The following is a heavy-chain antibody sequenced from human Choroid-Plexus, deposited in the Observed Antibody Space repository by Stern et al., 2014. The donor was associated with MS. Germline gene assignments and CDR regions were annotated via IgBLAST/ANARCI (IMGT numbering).Heavy chain of an antibody. V-gene: IGHV3-30*18. Sequence: VQLVESGGGVVQPGRPLRLSCVASGFTLGSCAMHWVRQAPCKGLEWVAGVSYDGSNKYYADSVKGRFTISRDNSQNTLYMQMSSLRPEDTAVYYCAKDRQYLTYFFDHWGQGSLVTVSS. J-gene: IGHJ5*02. CDR1: GFTLGSCA. CDR2: VSYDGSNK. D-gene: IGHD2/OR15-2a*01. CDR3: AKDRQYLTYFFDH.